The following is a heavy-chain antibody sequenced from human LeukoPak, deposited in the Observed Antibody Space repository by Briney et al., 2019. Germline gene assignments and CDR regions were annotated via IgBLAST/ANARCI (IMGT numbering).Heavy chain of an antibody. CDR2: IYYSGST. J-gene: IGHJ5*02. D-gene: IGHD6-13*01. CDR3: ARVGRASGSWYWFDP. CDR1: GGSVSSGSYY. V-gene: IGHV4-61*01. Sequence: SETLSLTCTVSGGSVSSGSYYWSWIRQPPGKGLEWIGYIYYSGSTNYNPSLKSRVTISVDTSKNQFSLKLSSVTAADTAVYYCARVGRASGSWYWFDPWGQGTLVTVSS.